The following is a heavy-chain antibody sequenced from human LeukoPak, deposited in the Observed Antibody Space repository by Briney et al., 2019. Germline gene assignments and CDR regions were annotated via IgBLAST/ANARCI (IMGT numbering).Heavy chain of an antibody. D-gene: IGHD6-19*01. CDR1: GYTFTSYH. CDR3: ARGRYSSYWYVFGY. CDR2: MNPNSGNT. Sequence: ASVKISCKASGYTFTSYHINWVRQATGQGLEWMGWMNPNSGNTGYAQKFQGRVTMTRNTSISTAYMELSSLRSEDTAVYYCARGRYSSYWYVFGYWGQGTMVTVSS. J-gene: IGHJ3*01. V-gene: IGHV1-8*01.